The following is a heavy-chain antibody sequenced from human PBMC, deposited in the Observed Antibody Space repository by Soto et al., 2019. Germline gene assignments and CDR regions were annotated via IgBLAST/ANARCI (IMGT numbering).Heavy chain of an antibody. CDR2: ISSSSSYI. CDR1: GFTFSSYS. Sequence: GGSLRLSCAASGFTFSSYSMNWVRQAPGKGLEWVSSISSSSSYIYYADSVKGRFTISRDNAKNSLYLQMNSLRAEDTAVYYCASDDCSGGSCYGYFDYWGQGTLVTVSS. J-gene: IGHJ4*02. D-gene: IGHD2-15*01. V-gene: IGHV3-21*01. CDR3: ASDDCSGGSCYGYFDY.